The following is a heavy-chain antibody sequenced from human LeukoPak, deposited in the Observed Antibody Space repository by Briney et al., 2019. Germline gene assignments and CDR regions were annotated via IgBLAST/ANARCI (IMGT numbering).Heavy chain of an antibody. Sequence: GGSLRLSCAASGFSFSNYAMSWVRQAPGKGLEWVAVIWYDGSNKNYADSVKGRFTISRDNSKNTLHLQMNSLRAEDTAVYYCARESHVDYYYGMDVWGQGTTVTVSS. D-gene: IGHD3-10*02. J-gene: IGHJ6*02. CDR2: IWYDGSNK. V-gene: IGHV3-33*08. CDR1: GFSFSNYA. CDR3: ARESHVDYYYGMDV.